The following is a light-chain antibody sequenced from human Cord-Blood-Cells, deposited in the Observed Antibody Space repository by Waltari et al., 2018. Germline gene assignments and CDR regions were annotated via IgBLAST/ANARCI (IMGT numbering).Light chain of an antibody. CDR2: LNSDGSH. CDR1: SGHSSYA. V-gene: IGLV4-69*01. CDR3: QTWGTGIQV. J-gene: IGLJ1*01. Sequence: QLVLTQSPSASPSLGASVKLTCTLTSGHSSYAIAWHQQQPGKGPRYLMKLNSDGSHSKGDGIPDRFSGSSSGAERYLTISSLQSEDEADYYCQTWGTGIQVFGTGTKVTVL.